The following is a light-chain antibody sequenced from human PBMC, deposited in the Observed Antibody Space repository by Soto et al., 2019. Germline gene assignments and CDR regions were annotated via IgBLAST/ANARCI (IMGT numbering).Light chain of an antibody. CDR3: QQSFSTPYT. CDR1: QSVNDY. J-gene: IGKJ2*01. Sequence: DFQVTQSPSSLSASVGDRVTITCRASQSVNDYLNWYQQRPGKAPRLLFYAASTLHSGVPSRFSGSGFGTDFSLTITSLQPEDFATYYCQQSFSTPYTFGQGTKLEIK. CDR2: AAS. V-gene: IGKV1-39*01.